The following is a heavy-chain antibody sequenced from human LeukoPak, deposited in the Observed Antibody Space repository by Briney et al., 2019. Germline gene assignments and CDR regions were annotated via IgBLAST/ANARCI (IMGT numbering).Heavy chain of an antibody. J-gene: IGHJ4*02. CDR2: ISSSGSYI. D-gene: IGHD3-16*01. Sequence: GGSLRLSCAASGFTFSSYSMNWVRQAPGKGLEWVSSISSSGSYIYYADSVKGRFTISRNNAKNPLYLQMNSLRAEDTAVYYCARGRGGYYFDYWGQGTLVTVSS. CDR1: GFTFSSYS. V-gene: IGHV3-21*01. CDR3: ARGRGGYYFDY.